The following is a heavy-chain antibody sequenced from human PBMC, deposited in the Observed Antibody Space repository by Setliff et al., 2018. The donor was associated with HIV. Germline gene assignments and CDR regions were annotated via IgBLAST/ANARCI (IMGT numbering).Heavy chain of an antibody. J-gene: IGHJ4*02. V-gene: IGHV4-4*09. CDR3: ARAYFGSGIYY. CDR1: GDSISSYS. CDR2: IYSSGST. D-gene: IGHD3-10*01. Sequence: KPSETLSLTCTVSGDSISSYSWNWIRQPPGKGLEWIGYIYSSGSTNYNPSLKSRVTMSADESKNQFSLKLNSVTAADTAVYYCARAYFGSGIYYWGQGTLVTVSS.